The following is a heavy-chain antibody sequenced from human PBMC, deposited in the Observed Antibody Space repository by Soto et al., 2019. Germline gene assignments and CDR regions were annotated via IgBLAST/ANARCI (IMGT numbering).Heavy chain of an antibody. CDR3: SWSDYHHFGS. Sequence: WSLRLSCATSGFTFSDAWMGWVRQAPGKGLEWVGRIKSRGSGGTTDYAAPVKGRFTISRDDSKSTVYLQMNSLEIEDTAVYYCSWSDYHHFGSWGQGTLVTVSS. CDR2: IKSRGSGGTT. D-gene: IGHD3-3*01. CDR1: GFTFSDAW. J-gene: IGHJ5*02. V-gene: IGHV3-15*01.